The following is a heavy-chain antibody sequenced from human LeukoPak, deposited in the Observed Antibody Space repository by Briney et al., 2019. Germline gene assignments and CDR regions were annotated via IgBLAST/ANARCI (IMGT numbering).Heavy chain of an antibody. D-gene: IGHD3-3*01. V-gene: IGHV3-30-3*01. CDR1: GFTFSSYA. J-gene: IGHJ6*02. CDR2: ISYDGSNK. Sequence: GGSLRLSCAASGFTFSSYAMHWVRQAPGKGLEWVAVISYDGSNKYYADSVKGRFTISRDNSKNSLYLQMNSLRAEDTAVYYCARDITIFGVVRNYYGMDVWGQGTTVTVSS. CDR3: ARDITIFGVVRNYYGMDV.